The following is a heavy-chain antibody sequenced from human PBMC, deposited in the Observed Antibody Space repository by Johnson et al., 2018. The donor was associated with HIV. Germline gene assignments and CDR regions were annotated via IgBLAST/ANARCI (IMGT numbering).Heavy chain of an antibody. CDR1: GFTFSSYA. CDR2: ISYDGSNK. CDR3: ARDRLYRIGWFGTDAFDI. Sequence: QVQLVESGGGVVQPGRSLRLSCAASGFTFSSYAMHWVRQAPGKGLEWVALISYDGSNKYYADSVKGRFTISRDNSKNTLYLQMNSLRAEDTAVYYCARDRLYRIGWFGTDAFDIWGQGTMVPVSS. D-gene: IGHD6-19*01. V-gene: IGHV3-30-3*01. J-gene: IGHJ3*02.